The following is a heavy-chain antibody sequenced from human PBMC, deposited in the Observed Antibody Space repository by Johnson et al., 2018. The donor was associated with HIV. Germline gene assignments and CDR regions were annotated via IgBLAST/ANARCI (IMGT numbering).Heavy chain of an antibody. J-gene: IGHJ3*02. CDR1: GFTFSSYG. V-gene: IGHV3-30-3*01. CDR3: ARSPASRVGDSFAFDI. CDR2: ISYDGSNK. Sequence: QVQLVESGGGLVQPGGSLRLSCAASGFTFSSYGIHWVRQAPGKGLEWVAVISYDGSNKYYADSVKGRFTISRDNSKNTLYLQVNSLKTEDTAVYYCARSPASRVGDSFAFDIWGQGTMVTVSS. D-gene: IGHD2-21*02.